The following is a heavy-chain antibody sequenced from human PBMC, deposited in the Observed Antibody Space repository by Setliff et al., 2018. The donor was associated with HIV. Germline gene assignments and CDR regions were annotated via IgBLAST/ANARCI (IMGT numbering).Heavy chain of an antibody. V-gene: IGHV3-33*03. CDR1: GFTFSSYG. Sequence: GGSLRLSCAASGFTFSSYGMHWVRQAPGMGLEWVAFIWYNGGKTYYADSVQGRFTISRDNAKNSVYLQMHSLRVEDTAVYYCAAVPWGHSSLIIDHWGQGTPVTVSS. CDR3: AAVPWGHSSLIIDH. CDR2: IWYNGGKT. J-gene: IGHJ4*02. D-gene: IGHD3-16*01.